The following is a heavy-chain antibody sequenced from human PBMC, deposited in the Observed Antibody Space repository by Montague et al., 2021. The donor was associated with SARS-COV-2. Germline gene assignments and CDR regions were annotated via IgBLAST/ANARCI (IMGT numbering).Heavy chain of an antibody. CDR2: IYHDGST. CDR1: GGASISSSHW. V-gene: IGHV4-4*02. Sequence: SETLSLTCTVSGGASISSSHWWSWVRQPPGKGLEWIGEIYHDGSTNYNPSLKSRLTISVNKSKNQFSLKLSSVTAADTALYYCARSTSTGSGSYYIFDYWGQGTLVTVSS. D-gene: IGHD1-26*01. CDR3: ARSTSTGSGSYYIFDY. J-gene: IGHJ4*02.